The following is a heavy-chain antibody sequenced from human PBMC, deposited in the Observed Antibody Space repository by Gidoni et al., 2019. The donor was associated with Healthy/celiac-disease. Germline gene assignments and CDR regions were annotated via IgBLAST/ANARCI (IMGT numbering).Heavy chain of an antibody. CDR3: AKDNYDYIWGSYPHAFDI. J-gene: IGHJ3*02. CDR2: ISGDGGST. V-gene: IGHV3-43*02. CDR1: GFPFDDYA. Sequence: EVQLVESGGGVVQPGGSVRLSCAASGFPFDDYAMHWVRQSPGKGLGWVSLISGDGGSTYYAYSVKCRFTISRDNSKNSLYLQMNSLRTEDTALYYCAKDNYDYIWGSYPHAFDIWGQGTMVTVSS. D-gene: IGHD3-16*02.